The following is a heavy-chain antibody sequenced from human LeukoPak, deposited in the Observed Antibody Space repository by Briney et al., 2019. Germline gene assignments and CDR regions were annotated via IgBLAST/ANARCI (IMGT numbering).Heavy chain of an antibody. D-gene: IGHD3-10*01. CDR1: GGSISSYY. J-gene: IGHJ6*02. V-gene: IGHV4-59*01. Sequence: SETLSLTCTVSGGSISSYYWSWIRQPPGKGLEWIGYINYSGSTTYNPSLKSRVTISVDTSKNQFSLKLTSVTAADTAVYYCARLGSYYYYGMDVWGQGTTVTVSS. CDR3: ARLGSYYYYGMDV. CDR2: INYSGST.